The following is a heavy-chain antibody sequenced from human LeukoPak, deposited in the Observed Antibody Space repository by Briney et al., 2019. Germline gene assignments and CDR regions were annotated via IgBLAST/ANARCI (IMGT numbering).Heavy chain of an antibody. CDR3: ARGPAATFYYFDY. J-gene: IGHJ4*02. V-gene: IGHV4-4*02. Sequence: SETLSLTCAVSGGSISSTNWWSWVRQPPGKGLEWIGEIYHSGSTNYNPSLKSRVTISIDKSRNQFSLKLSSVTAADTAVYYCARGPAATFYYFDYWGQGTLVTVSS. CDR2: IYHSGST. D-gene: IGHD2-2*01. CDR1: GGSISSTNW.